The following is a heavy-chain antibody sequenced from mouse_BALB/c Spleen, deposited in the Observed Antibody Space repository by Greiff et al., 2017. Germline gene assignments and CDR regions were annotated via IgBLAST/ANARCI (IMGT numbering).Heavy chain of an antibody. D-gene: IGHD2-14*01. CDR3: ARVYYRYDWFAY. CDR2: IWAGGST. V-gene: IGHV2-9*02. Sequence: VHLVESGPGLVAPSQSLSITCTVSGFSLTSYGVHWVRQPPGKGLEWLGVIWAGGSTNYNSALMSRLSISKDNSKSQVFLKMNSLQTDDTAMYYCARVYYRYDWFAYWGQGTLVTVSA. CDR1: GFSLTSYG. J-gene: IGHJ3*01.